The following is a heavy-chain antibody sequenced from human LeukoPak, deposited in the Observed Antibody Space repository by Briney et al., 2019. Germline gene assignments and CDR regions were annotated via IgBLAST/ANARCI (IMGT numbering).Heavy chain of an antibody. CDR3: AKDAVINAMGATRFDF. Sequence: GGSLRLSCAASGFIFSSYGMSWVRQAPGKGLEWVSASSSGGSTYYADSVKGRFTISRDNSKNTLYLHMNSLRVEDTALYYCAKDAVINAMGATRFDFWGQGTLITVSS. V-gene: IGHV3-23*01. D-gene: IGHD1-26*01. J-gene: IGHJ4*02. CDR2: SSSGGST. CDR1: GFIFSSYG.